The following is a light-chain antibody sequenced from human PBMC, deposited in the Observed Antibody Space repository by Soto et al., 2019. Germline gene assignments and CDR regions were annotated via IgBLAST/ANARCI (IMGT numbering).Light chain of an antibody. V-gene: IGKV3-11*01. CDR3: HQRQSWPRT. CDR2: ESS. CDR1: QNVANY. Sequence: EIVMTQSPATLSVSPVERATLSCMASQNVANYLDWYQQKPGQAPRLLIYESSNRATGIAARFSASGSGTDFTLTISDVQPEDFALYYCHQRQSWPRTFGQGTKVDIK. J-gene: IGKJ1*01.